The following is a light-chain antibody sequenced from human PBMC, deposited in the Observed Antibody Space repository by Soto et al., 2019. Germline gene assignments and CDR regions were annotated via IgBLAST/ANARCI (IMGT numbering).Light chain of an antibody. Sequence: AIRMTQSPSSLSASTGDRVTITCRASQGISSYLAWYQQKPGKAPKLLIYAASTLQSGVPSRFSGSGSGTDFTLTISCXXXXXXATYYCQQYYSYLSFGGGXKVEIK. CDR3: QQYYSYLS. CDR2: AAS. V-gene: IGKV1-8*01. CDR1: QGISSY. J-gene: IGKJ4*01.